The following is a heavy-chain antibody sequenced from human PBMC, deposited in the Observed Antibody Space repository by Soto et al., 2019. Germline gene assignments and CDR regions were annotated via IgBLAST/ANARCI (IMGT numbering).Heavy chain of an antibody. V-gene: IGHV4-30-2*01. Sequence: QLQLQESGSGLVKPSQTLSLTCAVSGGSISGGAYSWSWIRQPPGKGLEWIGYIYHSGTTYYHPSLRSRVAISVDTSKSQFSLKLSSVTAADTAIYYCARALYYFDSGGQGTLVTVSS. J-gene: IGHJ4*02. CDR2: IYHSGTT. CDR1: GGSISGGAYS. CDR3: ARALYYFDS.